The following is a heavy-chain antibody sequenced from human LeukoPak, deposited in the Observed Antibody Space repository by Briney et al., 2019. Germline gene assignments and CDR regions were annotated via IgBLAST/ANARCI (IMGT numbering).Heavy chain of an antibody. V-gene: IGHV1-18*01. CDR1: GYTFTSYG. CDR3: ARVFGGYYDSSGYRWFDP. Sequence: ASVKVSCKASGYTFTSYGISWVRQAPGHGLEWMGWISAYNGNTNCAQKLQGRVTMTTDTSTSTAYMELRSLRSDDTAVYYCARVFGGYYDSSGYRWFDPWGQGTLVTVSS. J-gene: IGHJ5*02. D-gene: IGHD3-22*01. CDR2: ISAYNGNT.